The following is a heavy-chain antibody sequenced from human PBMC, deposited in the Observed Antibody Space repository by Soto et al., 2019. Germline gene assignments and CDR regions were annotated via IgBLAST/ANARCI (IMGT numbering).Heavy chain of an antibody. CDR3: SRPHPENVIFDG. Sequence: QVRLVQSGAEVRKSGASVKVSCKASGYSFTLFYIHWMRQAPGKGPEWMGIINPSVGRTSYAQKFQARVTMTRATATRTVYMELRSVRADDTATYYLSRPHPENVIFDGWGQRTLVTDS. V-gene: IGHV1-46*01. J-gene: IGHJ1*01. D-gene: IGHD3-9*01. CDR1: GYSFTLFY. CDR2: INPSVGRT.